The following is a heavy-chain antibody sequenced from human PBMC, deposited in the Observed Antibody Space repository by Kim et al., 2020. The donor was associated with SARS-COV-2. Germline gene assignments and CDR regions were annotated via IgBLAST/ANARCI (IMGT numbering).Heavy chain of an antibody. Sequence: GGSLRLSCAASGFTFDDYAMHWVRQAPGKGLEWVSGISWNSGSIGYADSVKGRFTISRDNAKNSLYLQMNSLRAEDTALYYCAKDMGRYYYDSSGYYSFYFDYWGQGTLVTVSS. V-gene: IGHV3-9*01. CDR1: GFTFDDYA. CDR2: ISWNSGSI. J-gene: IGHJ4*02. CDR3: AKDMGRYYYDSSGYYSFYFDY. D-gene: IGHD3-22*01.